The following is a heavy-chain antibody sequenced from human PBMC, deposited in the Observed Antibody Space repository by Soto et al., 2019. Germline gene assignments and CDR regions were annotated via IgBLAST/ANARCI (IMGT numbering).Heavy chain of an antibody. Sequence: PGGSLRLSCAASGFTFSDYYMSWIRQAPGTGLEWVAYISSSGRTIYYADSVKGRFTISRDNSKNSLYLQMNSLRAEDPAVYYCARFPYGGNSGQYYCDXWGQGTLVTVSX. CDR2: ISSSGRTI. CDR1: GFTFSDYY. CDR3: ARFPYGGNSGQYYCDX. V-gene: IGHV3-11*01. J-gene: IGHJ4*02. D-gene: IGHD2-21*02.